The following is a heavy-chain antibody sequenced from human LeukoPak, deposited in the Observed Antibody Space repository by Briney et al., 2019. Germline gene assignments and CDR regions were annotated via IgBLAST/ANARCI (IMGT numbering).Heavy chain of an antibody. J-gene: IGHJ4*02. D-gene: IGHD1-1*01. Sequence: AASVKVSCNTFGHNFYDADSHLHWVRQAPGQGLEWMGRIDPRSGGTTYAQNLQGRVTMTWDTSITTGYMDLTRLGSDDTAMYYCARDKRGSLDYWGQGTPVVVSS. CDR3: ARDKRGSLDY. CDR1: GHNFYDADSH. V-gene: IGHV1-2*06. CDR2: IDPRSGGT.